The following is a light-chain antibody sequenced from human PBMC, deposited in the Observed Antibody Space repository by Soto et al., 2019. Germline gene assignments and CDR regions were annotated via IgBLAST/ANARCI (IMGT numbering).Light chain of an antibody. V-gene: IGKV3-11*01. CDR3: QQRADWPIT. J-gene: IGKJ5*01. CDR1: QYITIY. CDR2: DAS. Sequence: EIVLTQSPATLSLSPGERATLSCRASQYITIYLAWYQQKPDQAPRLLIYDASNRATGIPARISGSGSGTDFTLTISSLEPDDFAVYYCQQRADWPITFGQGTRLEIK.